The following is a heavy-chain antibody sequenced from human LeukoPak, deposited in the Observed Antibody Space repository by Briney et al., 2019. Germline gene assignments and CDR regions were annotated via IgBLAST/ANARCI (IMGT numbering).Heavy chain of an antibody. D-gene: IGHD1-26*01. J-gene: IGHJ4*02. CDR3: ARAFTVGTYFDY. CDR1: GGTFSSYA. CDR2: IIPIFGTA. Sequence: SVKVSCKASGGTFSSYAISWVRQAPGQGLEWMGGIIPIFGTANYAQKFQGRVTITADESTSTAYMELSSLRSEDTAVYYCARAFTVGTYFDYWGQGTLVTVSS. V-gene: IGHV1-69*01.